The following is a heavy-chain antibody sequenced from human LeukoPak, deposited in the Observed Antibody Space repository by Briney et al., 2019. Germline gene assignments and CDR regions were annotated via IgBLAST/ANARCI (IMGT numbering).Heavy chain of an antibody. Sequence: ASVKVSCKASGYTFTSYGISWVRQAPGQGLEWMGWISANNGNTNYAQKLQGRVTMTTDTSTSTAYMELRSLRSDDTAVYYCARARGFTAGGVIITGPDYFDYWGQGTLVTVSS. CDR1: GYTFTSYG. CDR3: ARARGFTAGGVIITGPDYFDY. V-gene: IGHV1-18*01. CDR2: ISANNGNT. J-gene: IGHJ4*02. D-gene: IGHD3-10*01.